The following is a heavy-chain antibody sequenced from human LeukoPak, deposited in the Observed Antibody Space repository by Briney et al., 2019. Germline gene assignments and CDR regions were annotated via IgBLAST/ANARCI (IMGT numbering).Heavy chain of an antibody. Sequence: PSGTLSLTCAVSGGSISSSNWWSWVRPPPGKGLEWIGEIYHSGSTNYNPSLKSRVTISVDKSKNQFSLKLSSVTAADTAVYYCAREPRKALPGYSSSWYVYYYYGMDVWGKGTTVTVSS. J-gene: IGHJ6*04. D-gene: IGHD6-13*01. CDR3: AREPRKALPGYSSSWYVYYYYGMDV. CDR2: IYHSGST. V-gene: IGHV4-4*02. CDR1: GGSISSSNW.